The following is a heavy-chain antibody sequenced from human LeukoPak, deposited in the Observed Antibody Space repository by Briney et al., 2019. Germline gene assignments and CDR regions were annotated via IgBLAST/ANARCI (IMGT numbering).Heavy chain of an antibody. Sequence: SETLSLTCAVYGGSFSGYYWSWIRQPPGKGLEWIGEINHSGSTNYNPSLKSRVTISVDTSKNQFSLKLSSVTAADTAVYYCARGPDIVVVPAAIYTFGFWGQGTLVTVSS. CDR3: ARGPDIVVVPAAIYTFGF. D-gene: IGHD2-2*01. CDR1: GGSFSGYY. J-gene: IGHJ4*02. CDR2: INHSGST. V-gene: IGHV4-34*01.